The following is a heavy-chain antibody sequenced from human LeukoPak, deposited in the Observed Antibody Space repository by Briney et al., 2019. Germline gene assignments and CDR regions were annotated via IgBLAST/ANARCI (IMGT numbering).Heavy chain of an antibody. CDR1: GYSISSGYY. CDR3: ARTGKTGGDY. J-gene: IGHJ4*02. V-gene: IGHV4-38-2*01. D-gene: IGHD1-14*01. Sequence: SETLSLTCAVSGYSISSGYYWGWIRQPPGKGREWIGSIYHSGSTYYNPSLKSRVSLSVDPSKNQFSRKLSCVIAADTAVYYCARTGKTGGDYWGQGTLVTVSS. CDR2: IYHSGST.